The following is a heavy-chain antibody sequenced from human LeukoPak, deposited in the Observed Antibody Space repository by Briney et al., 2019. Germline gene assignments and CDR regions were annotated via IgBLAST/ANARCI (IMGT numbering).Heavy chain of an antibody. V-gene: IGHV3-23*01. Sequence: GGSLRLSRAASGFTFSSYVLTWVLQAPGKGLEWVSGISGSGSSTYYADSVKGRFTISRDNSKNTMYVQMNSLRAEDTAVYYCAKKSGTAAFDYWGKGTTVTISS. CDR1: GFTFSSYV. CDR3: AKKSGTAAFDY. J-gene: IGHJ6*04. CDR2: ISGSGSST. D-gene: IGHD3-10*01.